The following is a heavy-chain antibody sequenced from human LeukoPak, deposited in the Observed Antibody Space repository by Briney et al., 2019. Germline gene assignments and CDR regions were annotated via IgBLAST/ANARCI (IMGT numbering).Heavy chain of an antibody. Sequence: GGSLRLSCAASGFTFSDYYMSWIRQAPGKGLEWVSYISSSGSTIYYADSVKGRFAISRDNAKNSLYLQMNSLRAEDTAVYYCARDHAPYYYGSGSYLTFDYWGQGTLVTVSS. J-gene: IGHJ4*02. CDR2: ISSSGSTI. CDR1: GFTFSDYY. D-gene: IGHD3-10*01. CDR3: ARDHAPYYYGSGSYLTFDY. V-gene: IGHV3-11*01.